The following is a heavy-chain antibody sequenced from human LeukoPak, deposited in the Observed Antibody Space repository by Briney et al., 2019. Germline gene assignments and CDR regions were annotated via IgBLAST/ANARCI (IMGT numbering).Heavy chain of an antibody. CDR1: GYTFTSYD. V-gene: IGHV1-8*01. J-gene: IGHJ4*02. Sequence: WASVTVSFKASGYTFTSYDINWVRQATGQGVAWMGWMNPNSGNTGYAQKFQGRVTMTRNTSISTAYMELSSLRSEDTAVYYCARGVGHYGSGDFDYWGQGTLVTVSS. CDR3: ARGVGHYGSGDFDY. CDR2: MNPNSGNT. D-gene: IGHD3-10*01.